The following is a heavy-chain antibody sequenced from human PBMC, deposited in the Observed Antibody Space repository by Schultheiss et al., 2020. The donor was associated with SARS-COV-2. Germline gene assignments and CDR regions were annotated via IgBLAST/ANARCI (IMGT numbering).Heavy chain of an antibody. CDR1: GYTFTGYY. D-gene: IGHD3-22*01. Sequence: ASVKVSCKASGYTFTGYYMHWVRQAPGQGLEWMGWINPNSGGTNYAQKFQGRVTITADEGTSTAYMELSSLRSEDTAVYYCAAEDYGRGYYGQHWGQGTLVTVSS. J-gene: IGHJ1*01. CDR3: AAEDYGRGYYGQH. V-gene: IGHV1-2*02. CDR2: INPNSGGT.